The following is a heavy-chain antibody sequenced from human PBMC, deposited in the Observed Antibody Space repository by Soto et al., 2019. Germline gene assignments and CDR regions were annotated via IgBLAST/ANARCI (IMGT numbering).Heavy chain of an antibody. CDR1: GGSFSGYY. J-gene: IGHJ5*02. V-gene: IGHV4-34*01. CDR3: ARAEYGSGSYYASWFDP. D-gene: IGHD3-10*01. Sequence: PSETLSLTCAVYGGSFSGYYWSWIRQPPGKGLEWIGEINHSGSTNYNPSLKSRVTISVDTSKNQFSLKLSSVTAADTAVYYCARAEYGSGSYYASWFDPWGQGTLVTVSS. CDR2: INHSGST.